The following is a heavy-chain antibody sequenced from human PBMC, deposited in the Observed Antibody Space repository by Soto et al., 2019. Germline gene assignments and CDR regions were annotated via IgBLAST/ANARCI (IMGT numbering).Heavy chain of an antibody. D-gene: IGHD3-22*01. Sequence: EVQLAESGGGLVQPGGSLKLSCAASGFTLSTYGTNWVRQAPGRGLEWVSFISGSGSGSSTYYADSVKGRFSISRDHAKNSLYLLMNSLRDEDTAVYYCARDWGVYDSDTRAYIPRLDRWGQGTLVTVSS. J-gene: IGHJ5*02. V-gene: IGHV3-48*02. CDR1: GFTLSTYG. CDR3: ARDWGVYDSDTRAYIPRLDR. CDR2: ISGSGSGSST.